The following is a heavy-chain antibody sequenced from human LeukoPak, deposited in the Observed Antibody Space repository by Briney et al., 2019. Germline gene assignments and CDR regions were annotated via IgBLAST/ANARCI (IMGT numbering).Heavy chain of an antibody. V-gene: IGHV3-7*05. J-gene: IGHJ4*02. Sequence: PGGSLRLSCAASGFSFRMSWVRQAPGKGLEWVANIKEDGSETHYVDSVKGRFTISRDNAKNSLYLQMNSLKTEDTALYYCTTEAPRYSSGRGWSDYWGQGTLVTVSS. D-gene: IGHD6-19*01. CDR2: IKEDGSET. CDR1: GFSFR. CDR3: TTEAPRYSSGRGWSDY.